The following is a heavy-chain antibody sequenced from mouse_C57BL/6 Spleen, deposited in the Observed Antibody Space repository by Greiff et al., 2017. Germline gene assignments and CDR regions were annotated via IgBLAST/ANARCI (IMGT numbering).Heavy chain of an antibody. CDR3: SYYYGSSYGYFDV. D-gene: IGHD1-1*01. V-gene: IGHV1-15*01. J-gene: IGHJ1*03. CDR1: GYTFTDYE. Sequence: QVQLQQSGAELVRPGASVTLSCKASGYTFTDYEMHWVKQTPVHGLEWIGAIDPETGGTAYNQKFKGKAILTADKSSSTAYMELRSLTSEDSAVYYCSYYYGSSYGYFDVWGTGTTGTVSS. CDR2: IDPETGGT.